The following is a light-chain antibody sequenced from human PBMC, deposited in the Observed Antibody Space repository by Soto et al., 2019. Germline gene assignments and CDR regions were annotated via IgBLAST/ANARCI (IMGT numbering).Light chain of an antibody. V-gene: IGLV2-8*01. CDR3: SSYAGSSNV. Sequence: QSVLTQPPSASGSPGQSVAISCTGTSSDVGGYNYVSWYQQHPGKAPKLMIYEVNKRPSGVPDRFSGSKSGNTASLTVSGLQAYDEADYYCSSYAGSSNVFGTGTNVTVL. CDR1: SSDVGGYNY. CDR2: EVN. J-gene: IGLJ1*01.